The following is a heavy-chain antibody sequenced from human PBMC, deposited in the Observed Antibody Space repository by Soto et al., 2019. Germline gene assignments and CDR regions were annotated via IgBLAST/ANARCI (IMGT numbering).Heavy chain of an antibody. CDR2: INPSGGST. J-gene: IGHJ4*02. Sequence: ASVKVSCKASGYSFSDYYIHWVRQAPGQGLEWMGTINPSGGSTRDAQNFQGRVTLTRDTSTSTVYMELSSLRSEDTAVYYCARDLVYVTQGPGYWGQGTLVTVSS. CDR1: GYSFSDYY. CDR3: ARDLVYVTQGPGY. V-gene: IGHV1-46*01. D-gene: IGHD3-10*02.